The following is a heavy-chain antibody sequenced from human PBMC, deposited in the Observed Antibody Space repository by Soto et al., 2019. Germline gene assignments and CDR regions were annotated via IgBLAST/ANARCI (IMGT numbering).Heavy chain of an antibody. Sequence: PGGPMRHPCTAFWGNIEDYAGRWARPTPGKGLEWVATISASGAYTFYADSVKGRFTISRDNSQNTLFLHMRSLRAGDTATYYCAKEVIAARPYYFDHWGQGILVTVSS. CDR3: AKEVIAARPYYFDH. V-gene: IGHV3-23*01. J-gene: IGHJ4*02. CDR1: WGNIEDYA. CDR2: ISASGAYT. D-gene: IGHD6-6*01.